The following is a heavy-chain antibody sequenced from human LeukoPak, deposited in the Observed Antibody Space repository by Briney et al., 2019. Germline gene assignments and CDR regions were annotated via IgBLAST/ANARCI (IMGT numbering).Heavy chain of an antibody. CDR1: GFTVSSNY. J-gene: IGHJ4*02. V-gene: IGHV3-53*01. CDR2: IYSGGST. CDR3: ASGIHVTTRGNRDY. D-gene: IGHD4-17*01. Sequence: GGSLRLSCAASGFTVSSNYMSWVRQAPGKGLEWVSVIYSGGSTYYADSVKGRFTISRDNSKNTLYLQMNSLRAEDTAVYYCASGIHVTTRGNRDYWGQGTPVTVSS.